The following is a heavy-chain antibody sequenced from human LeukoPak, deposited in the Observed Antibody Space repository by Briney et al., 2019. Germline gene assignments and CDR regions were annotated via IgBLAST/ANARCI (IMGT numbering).Heavy chain of an antibody. V-gene: IGHV3-74*01. CDR3: VREGGYDCSSTSCYPDY. Sequence: GGSLRLSCAASGFTFSSYWMHWVRQAPGKGLVWVSRINSDGSSTSYADSVKGRFTISRDNAKNTLYLQMNSLRAEDTAVYNCVREGGYDCSSTSCYPDYWGQGTLVTVSS. D-gene: IGHD2-2*01. J-gene: IGHJ4*02. CDR2: INSDGSST. CDR1: GFTFSSYW.